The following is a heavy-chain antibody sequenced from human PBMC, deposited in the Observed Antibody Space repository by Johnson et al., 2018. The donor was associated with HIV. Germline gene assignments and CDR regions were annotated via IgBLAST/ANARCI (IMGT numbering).Heavy chain of an antibody. D-gene: IGHD2-8*01. CDR2: ITGSGGST. CDR1: GFTFSSYA. CDR3: TRRKNGAFDI. J-gene: IGHJ3*02. Sequence: VQLVESGGGLVQPGGSLRLSCAASGFTFSSYAMSWVRQAPGKGLEWVSAITGSGGSTYYADSVKGRFTISQDNSKNTLYLQMNSLRVEDPAGDYGTRRKNGAFDIWGQGTMVTVSS. V-gene: IGHV3-23*04.